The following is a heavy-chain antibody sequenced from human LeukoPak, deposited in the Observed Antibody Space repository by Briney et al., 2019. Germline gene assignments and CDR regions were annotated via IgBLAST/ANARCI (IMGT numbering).Heavy chain of an antibody. D-gene: IGHD6-13*01. CDR2: ISSSSSYI. CDR3: AREFRDIAAAVRAVNFDY. V-gene: IGHV3-21*01. J-gene: IGHJ4*02. CDR1: GFTFSSYS. Sequence: GGSLRLSCAASGFTFSSYSMNWVRQAPGKGLEWVSSISSSSSYIYYADSVKGRFTISRDNAKNSLYLQMISLRAEDTAVYYCAREFRDIAAAVRAVNFDYWGQGTLVTVSS.